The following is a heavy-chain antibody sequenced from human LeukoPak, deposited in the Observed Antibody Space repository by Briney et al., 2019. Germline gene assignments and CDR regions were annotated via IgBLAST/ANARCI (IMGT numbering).Heavy chain of an antibody. CDR3: ARALVGAATLSY. J-gene: IGHJ4*02. Sequence: GESLKISCKGSGYSFTTYWIAWVRQMPGKGLAWMGVIYPGDSDTRYSPSFQGQVTLSADKSISTAYLQWSSLKASDTAIYYCARALVGAATLSYWGQGTLVTVSS. D-gene: IGHD1-26*01. V-gene: IGHV5-51*01. CDR1: GYSFTTYW. CDR2: IYPGDSDT.